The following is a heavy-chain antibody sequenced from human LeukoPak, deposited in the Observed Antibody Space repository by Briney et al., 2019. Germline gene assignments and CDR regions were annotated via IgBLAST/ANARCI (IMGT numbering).Heavy chain of an antibody. CDR3: ARDQAVYSYGPYYFDY. J-gene: IGHJ4*02. Sequence: GRSLRLSCAASGFTFGSYTMHWVRQAPGKGLEWVAAILYDGSDKYYGDSVKGRFTISRDNSKNTLYLQMNSLRAEDTAVYYCARDQAVYSYGPYYFDYWGQGTLVTVSS. CDR1: GFTFGSYT. CDR2: ILYDGSDK. V-gene: IGHV3-30-3*01. D-gene: IGHD5-18*01.